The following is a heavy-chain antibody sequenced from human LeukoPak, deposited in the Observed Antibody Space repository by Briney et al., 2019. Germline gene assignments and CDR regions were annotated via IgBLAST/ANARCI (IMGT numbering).Heavy chain of an antibody. J-gene: IGHJ5*02. CDR2: IYPGDSDT. CDR1: GYSFTSYW. Sequence: GESLQISCKGSGYSFTSYWIGWVRQMPGKGLEWMGIIYPGDSDTRYSPSFQGQVTISADKSISTAYLQWSSLKASDTAMYYCARLQRSYSSSSRWFDPWGQGTLVTVSS. V-gene: IGHV5-51*01. CDR3: ARLQRSYSSSSRWFDP. D-gene: IGHD6-6*01.